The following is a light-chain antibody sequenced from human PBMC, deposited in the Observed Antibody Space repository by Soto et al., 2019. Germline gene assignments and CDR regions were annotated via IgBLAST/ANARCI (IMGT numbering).Light chain of an antibody. V-gene: IGKV3-15*01. CDR3: QQYDNWPPWT. J-gene: IGKJ1*01. Sequence: EIVMTQSPATLSVSPGERATLSCRASQSVNSKLAWYQQKPGQAPRLLIYGASTRATGIPARFSGSGSGTDFTLTISSLQSGDFAVYYCQQYDNWPPWTFGPGTKVEIK. CDR1: QSVNSK. CDR2: GAS.